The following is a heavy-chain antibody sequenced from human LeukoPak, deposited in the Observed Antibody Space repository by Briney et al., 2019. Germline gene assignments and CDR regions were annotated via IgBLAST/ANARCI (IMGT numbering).Heavy chain of an antibody. V-gene: IGHV4-59*01. Sequence: PSETLSLTCTVSGGSISSYYWSWIRQPPGKGLEWIGYIYYSGSTNYNPSPKSRVTISVDTSKNQFSLKLSSVTAADTAVYYCAREIWFGELYFDLWGRGTLVTVSS. CDR1: GGSISSYY. D-gene: IGHD3-10*01. CDR3: AREIWFGELYFDL. CDR2: IYYSGST. J-gene: IGHJ2*01.